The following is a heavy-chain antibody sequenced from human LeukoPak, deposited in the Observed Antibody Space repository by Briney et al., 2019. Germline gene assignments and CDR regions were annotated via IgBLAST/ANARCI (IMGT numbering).Heavy chain of an antibody. V-gene: IGHV3-53*01. CDR2: IYSGGST. J-gene: IGHJ6*02. D-gene: IGHD6-13*01. Sequence: PGGSLRLSCAASGFTVSNNYMSWVRQAPGKGLEWVSVIYSGGSTYYADSVKGRFTIPRDNSNNTLYLQMNSLRAEDTAVYYCAGRGFIAAAGYFYYGMDVWGQGSTVTVSS. CDR1: GFTVSNNY. CDR3: AGRGFIAAAGYFYYGMDV.